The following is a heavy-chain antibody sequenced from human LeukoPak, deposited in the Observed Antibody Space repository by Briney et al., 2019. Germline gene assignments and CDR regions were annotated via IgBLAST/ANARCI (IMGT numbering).Heavy chain of an antibody. Sequence: GGSLRLSCAASGFTFSGYYMSWIRQAPGKGLEWVSYISSSGSTIYYADSVKGRFTISRDNAKNSLYLQMNSLRAEDTAVYYCASALGYCSSTSCYRSGYFQHWGQGTLVTVSS. J-gene: IGHJ1*01. CDR1: GFTFSGYY. V-gene: IGHV3-11*04. CDR2: ISSSGSTI. CDR3: ASALGYCSSTSCYRSGYFQH. D-gene: IGHD2-2*02.